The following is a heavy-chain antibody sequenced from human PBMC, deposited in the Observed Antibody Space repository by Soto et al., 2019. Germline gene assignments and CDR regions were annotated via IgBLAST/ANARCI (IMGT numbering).Heavy chain of an antibody. CDR3: ARIAAAGAEYFQH. D-gene: IGHD6-13*01. CDR2: INPNSGGT. Sequence: ASVKVSCKASGYTFTGYYMHWVRQAPGQGLEWMGWINPNSGGTNYAQKFQGRVTMTRDTSISTAYMELSRLRSDDTAVYYCARIAAAGAEYFQHWGQGTLVTVSS. V-gene: IGHV1-2*02. J-gene: IGHJ1*01. CDR1: GYTFTGYY.